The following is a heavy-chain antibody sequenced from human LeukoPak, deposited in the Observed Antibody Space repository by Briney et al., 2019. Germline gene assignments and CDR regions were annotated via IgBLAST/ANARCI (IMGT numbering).Heavy chain of an antibody. CDR2: IYPGDSDT. CDR1: GYSFTSYF. D-gene: IGHD3-22*01. J-gene: IGHJ4*02. CDR3: AISSDNGGYYDYIDH. V-gene: IGHV5-51*01. Sequence: GESLTFSSPASGYSFTSYFIGWVRQMPGKGLQWMAIIYPGDSDTRYSPSFQGQVTISVDKSINTAYLQWRSLQASDTAIYYCAISSDNGGYYDYIDHWSQGTLVTVSS.